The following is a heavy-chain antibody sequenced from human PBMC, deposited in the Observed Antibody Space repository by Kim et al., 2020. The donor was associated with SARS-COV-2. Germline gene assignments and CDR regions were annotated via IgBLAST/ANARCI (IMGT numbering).Heavy chain of an antibody. CDR1: GGSISSGGYY. D-gene: IGHD3-22*01. CDR2: IYYSGST. CDR3: ARVVVITNGYYFDY. Sequence: SETLSLTCTVSGGSISSGGYYWSWIRQHPGKGLEWIGYIYYSGSTYYNPSLKSRVTISVDTSKNQFSLKLSSVTAADTAVYYCARVVVITNGYYFDYWGQGTLVTVSS. J-gene: IGHJ4*02. V-gene: IGHV4-31*03.